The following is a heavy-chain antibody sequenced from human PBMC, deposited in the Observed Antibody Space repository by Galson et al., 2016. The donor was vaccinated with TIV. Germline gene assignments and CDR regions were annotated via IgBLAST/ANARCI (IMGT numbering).Heavy chain of an antibody. Sequence: SLRLSCAASGFTFSSYGLHWVRQAPGKGLEWVAFISYDGSDISYADSVKGRFTISRDKSKNTLYLQMNSLRPEDTAVYSCARVFASYNFDYWGQGTLVTVSS. CDR3: ARVFASYNFDY. CDR2: ISYDGSDI. D-gene: IGHD3-10*02. J-gene: IGHJ4*02. V-gene: IGHV3-30*04. CDR1: GFTFSSYG.